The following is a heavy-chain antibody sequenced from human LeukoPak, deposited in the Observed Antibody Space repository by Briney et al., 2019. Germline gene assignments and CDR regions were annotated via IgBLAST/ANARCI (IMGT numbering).Heavy chain of an antibody. CDR1: GYTFTSYD. CDR2: MNPNSGNT. Sequence: WASEKVSCKASGYTFTSYDINWVRQATGQGLAWMGWMNPNSGNTGYAQKFQGRVTMTRNSSITTAYMELSSLRSEDTAVYYCARRHGRCSDGSCYYPDYWGQGTLVTVSS. CDR3: ARRHGRCSDGSCYYPDY. V-gene: IGHV1-8*01. J-gene: IGHJ4*02. D-gene: IGHD2-15*01.